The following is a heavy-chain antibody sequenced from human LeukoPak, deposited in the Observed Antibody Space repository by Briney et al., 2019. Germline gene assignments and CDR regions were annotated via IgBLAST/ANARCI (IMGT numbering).Heavy chain of an antibody. CDR3: ARDLGYSYGHDS. V-gene: IGHV3-66*02. CDR2: IYSGGST. J-gene: IGHJ4*02. CDR1: GFTVSSNY. Sequence: GGSLRLSCAASGFTVSSNYMSWVRQAPGKGLEWVSLIYSGGSTYYADSVKGRFTISRDNSKNTLYLQMNSLRAKDTAVYYCARDLGYSYGHDSWGQGTLVTVSS. D-gene: IGHD5-18*01.